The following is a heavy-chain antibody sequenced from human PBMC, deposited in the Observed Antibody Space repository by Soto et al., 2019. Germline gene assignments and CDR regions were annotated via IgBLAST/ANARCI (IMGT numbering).Heavy chain of an antibody. Sequence: QVQLQQWGAGLLKPSETLSLTCAVYGGSFSGYYWSWIRQPPGKGLEWIGEINHSGSTNYNPSLKSRVTISVDTSKNQFSLKLSSVTAADTAVYYCARNGDYGVYYFDYWGQGTLVTVSS. CDR1: GGSFSGYY. CDR2: INHSGST. V-gene: IGHV4-34*01. J-gene: IGHJ4*02. CDR3: ARNGDYGVYYFDY. D-gene: IGHD4-17*01.